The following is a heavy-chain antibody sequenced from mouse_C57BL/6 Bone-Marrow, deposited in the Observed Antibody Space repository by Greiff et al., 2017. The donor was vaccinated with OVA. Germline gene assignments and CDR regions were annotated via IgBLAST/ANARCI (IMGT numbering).Heavy chain of an antibody. V-gene: IGHV1-80*01. J-gene: IGHJ2*01. Sequence: QVHVKQSGAELVKPGASVKISCKASGYAFSSYWMNWVKQRPGKGLEWIGQIYPGDGDTNYNGKFKGKATLSADKSSSTAYMRLSGLTSEDSAVCFCARSTTLVAGDYWGPGTTLTVSS. D-gene: IGHD1-1*01. CDR3: ARSTTLVAGDY. CDR2: IYPGDGDT. CDR1: GYAFSSYW.